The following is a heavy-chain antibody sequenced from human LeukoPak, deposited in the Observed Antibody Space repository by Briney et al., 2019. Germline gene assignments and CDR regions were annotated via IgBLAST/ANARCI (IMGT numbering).Heavy chain of an antibody. Sequence: GMSLRLSCAASGFTFSSYAIHWVRQAPGKGLEWVAVISYDGSNKYYADSVKGRFTISRDNSKNTLHLQMNSLRAEDTAVYYCARNRVFGDFTVFDHWGQGALVTVPS. J-gene: IGHJ4*02. D-gene: IGHD3-10*02. V-gene: IGHV3-30*04. CDR1: GFTFSSYA. CDR2: ISYDGSNK. CDR3: ARNRVFGDFTVFDH.